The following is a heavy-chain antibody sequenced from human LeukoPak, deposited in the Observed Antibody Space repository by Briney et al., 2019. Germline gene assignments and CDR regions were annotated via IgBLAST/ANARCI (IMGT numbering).Heavy chain of an antibody. J-gene: IGHJ3*02. CDR1: GFTFSSYA. Sequence: GGSLRLSCAASGFTFSSYAMSWVRQAPGKGLEWVSSMSGSGGRTYYADSVKGRFTISRDNSKKTLYLQMNSLRVEDTAVYYCAKDQRITIFGVVGAFDIWGQGTTVTVSS. D-gene: IGHD3-3*01. CDR3: AKDQRITIFGVVGAFDI. V-gene: IGHV3-23*01. CDR2: MSGSGGRT.